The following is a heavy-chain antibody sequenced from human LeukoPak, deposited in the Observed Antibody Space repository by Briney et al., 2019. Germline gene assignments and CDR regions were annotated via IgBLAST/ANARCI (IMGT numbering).Heavy chain of an antibody. V-gene: IGHV4-59*01. D-gene: IGHD1-26*01. Sequence: SETLSLTCTVSGGSISSYYWSWIGQPPGKGLEWIGYIYYSGSTNYNPSLKSRVTISVDTSKNQFSLKLSSVTAADTAVYYCARDRTTVGWFDPWGQGTLVTVSS. CDR1: GGSISSYY. CDR2: IYYSGST. CDR3: ARDRTTVGWFDP. J-gene: IGHJ5*02.